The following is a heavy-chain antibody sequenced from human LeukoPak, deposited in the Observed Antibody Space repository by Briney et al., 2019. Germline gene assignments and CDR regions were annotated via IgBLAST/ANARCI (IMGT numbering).Heavy chain of an antibody. CDR2: IYYSGST. CDR3: ARDLNYYFDY. V-gene: IGHV4-59*01. Sequence: SETLSLTCAVSGGSISSYYWSWIRQPPGKGLEWIGYIYYSGSTNYNPSLKSRVTISVGTSKNQFSLKLSSVTAADTAVYYCARDLNYYFDYWGQGTLVTVSS. CDR1: GGSISSYY. D-gene: IGHD1-1*01. J-gene: IGHJ4*02.